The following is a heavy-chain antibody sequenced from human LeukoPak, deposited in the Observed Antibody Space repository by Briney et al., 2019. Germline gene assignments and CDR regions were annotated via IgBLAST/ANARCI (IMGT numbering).Heavy chain of an antibody. CDR1: GGSISSSSYY. CDR3: ARHSGGHYWYFDL. J-gene: IGHJ2*01. D-gene: IGHD3-10*01. CDR2: IYYSGST. V-gene: IGHV4-39*07. Sequence: SETLSLTYTVSGGSISSSSYYWGWVRQPPGKGLEWIGSIYYSGSTYYNPSLKSRVTISVDTSKNQFSLKVSSVTAADTAVYYCARHSGGHYWYFDLWGRGTLVTVSS.